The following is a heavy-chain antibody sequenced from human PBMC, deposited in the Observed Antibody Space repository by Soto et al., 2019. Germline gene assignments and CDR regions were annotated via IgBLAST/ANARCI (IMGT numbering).Heavy chain of an antibody. D-gene: IGHD1-7*01. Sequence: PSETLSLTCTVSGGSISSYYWSWIRQPPGKGLEWIGYIYYSGSTNYNPSLKSRVTISVDTSKNQFSLKLSSVTAADTAVYYCARSLLTGTFPFDYWGQGTLVTVPQ. CDR2: IYYSGST. J-gene: IGHJ4*02. CDR1: GGSISSYY. V-gene: IGHV4-59*01. CDR3: ARSLLTGTFPFDY.